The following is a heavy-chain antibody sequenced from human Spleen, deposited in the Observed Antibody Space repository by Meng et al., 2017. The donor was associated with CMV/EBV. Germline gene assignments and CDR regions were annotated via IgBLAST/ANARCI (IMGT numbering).Heavy chain of an antibody. CDR2: IYPGDSDT. CDR1: GYTFTSFW. CDR3: ARRYSSSWHFDY. V-gene: IGHV5-51*01. D-gene: IGHD6-13*01. J-gene: IGHJ4*02. Sequence: GGSLRLSCKGSGYTFTSFWIGWVRQMPGKGLEWMGIIYPGDSDTRYSPSFQGQVTISADKSISTAYLQWSSLRASDTAMYYCARRYSSSWHFDYWGQGTLVTVS.